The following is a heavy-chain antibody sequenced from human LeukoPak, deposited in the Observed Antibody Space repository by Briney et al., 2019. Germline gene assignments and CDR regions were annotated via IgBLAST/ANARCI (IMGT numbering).Heavy chain of an antibody. CDR1: GGSISSGGYC. J-gene: IGHJ6*02. V-gene: IGHV4-31*03. D-gene: IGHD3-22*01. Sequence: PSETLSLTCTVSGGSISSGGYCWSWIRQHPGKGLEWIGYIYYSGSTYYNPSLKSRVTISLDTSKNQFSLKLSSVTAADTAVYYCARDDSSGYPYYYYGMDVWGQGTTVTVSS. CDR2: IYYSGST. CDR3: ARDDSSGYPYYYYGMDV.